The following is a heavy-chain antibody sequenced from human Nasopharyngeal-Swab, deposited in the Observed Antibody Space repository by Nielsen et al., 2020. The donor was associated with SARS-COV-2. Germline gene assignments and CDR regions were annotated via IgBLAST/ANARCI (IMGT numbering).Heavy chain of an antibody. J-gene: IGHJ4*02. D-gene: IGHD4-23*01. CDR3: ARESYGGGGFDC. CDR1: GFTFSSYA. Sequence: GESLKISCAASGFTFSSYAMSWVRQAPGKGLEWVSAISGSGGSTYYADSVKGRFTISRDNSKYTLYVQMNSLRAEDTAVYYCARESYGGGGFDCWGQGTLVTVSS. V-gene: IGHV3-23*01. CDR2: ISGSGGST.